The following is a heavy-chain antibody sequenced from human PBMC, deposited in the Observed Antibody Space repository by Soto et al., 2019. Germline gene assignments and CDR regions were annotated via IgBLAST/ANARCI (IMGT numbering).Heavy chain of an antibody. Sequence: GGSLRLSCAASGFTLKDYAMHWVRQAPGKGLEWVSGISWNSGYTGYAASVKGRFTVSRDNAKNSLYLQMNSLRAEDTAVYYCARDADCSGGSCYSRGGYFDYWGQGTLVTVSS. CDR3: ARDADCSGGSCYSRGGYFDY. D-gene: IGHD2-15*01. CDR1: GFTLKDYA. J-gene: IGHJ4*02. V-gene: IGHV3-9*01. CDR2: ISWNSGYT.